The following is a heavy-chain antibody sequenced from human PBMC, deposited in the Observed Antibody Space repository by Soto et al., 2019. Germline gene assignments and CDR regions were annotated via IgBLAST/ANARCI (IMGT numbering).Heavy chain of an antibody. CDR1: GFTFSSYA. J-gene: IGHJ5*02. Sequence: SLRLSCAASGFTFSSYAMSCVRQAPGKGLEWVSAISGSGGYTYYADSVKGRFTISRDNSKNTLYLQMNSLRAEDTAVYYCAKGRLAALFDPWGQGTLVTVSS. CDR3: AKGRLAALFDP. V-gene: IGHV3-23*01. CDR2: ISGSGGYT.